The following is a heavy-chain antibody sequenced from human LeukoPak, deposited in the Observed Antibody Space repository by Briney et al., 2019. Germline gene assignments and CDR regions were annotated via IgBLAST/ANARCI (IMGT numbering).Heavy chain of an antibody. D-gene: IGHD3-3*01. V-gene: IGHV5-51*01. CDR2: IYPGDSDT. Sequence: GESLKISFKGSGYSFTSYWIGWVRQTPGKGLEWMGIIYPGDSDTRYSPSFQGQVTISADKSISTAYLQWSSLKASDTAMYYCASRNYDFWSGSGYYYYYMDVWGKGTTVTVSS. CDR1: GYSFTSYW. J-gene: IGHJ6*03. CDR3: ASRNYDFWSGSGYYYYYMDV.